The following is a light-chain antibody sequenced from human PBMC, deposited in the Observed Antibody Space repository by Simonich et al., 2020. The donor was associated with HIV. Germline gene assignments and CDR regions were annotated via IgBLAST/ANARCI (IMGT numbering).Light chain of an antibody. CDR2: DAS. V-gene: IGKV3-11*01. Sequence: EIVLTQSAATLSLSPGERATLSCRASQSVSSYLAWYQQKPGQAPRLLIYDASNRATGIPARFSCSGSGTDFTLTISSLEPEDFAVYYCQQRSNWPLFGQGTKLEIK. CDR1: QSVSSY. CDR3: QQRSNWPL. J-gene: IGKJ2*01.